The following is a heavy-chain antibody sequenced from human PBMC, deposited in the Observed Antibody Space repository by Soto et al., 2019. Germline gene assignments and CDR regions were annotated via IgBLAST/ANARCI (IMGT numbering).Heavy chain of an antibody. CDR3: AGQWELLNDHQSYYYYGMDV. CDR1: GGTFSSYA. CDR2: IIPIFGTA. Sequence: QVQLVQSGAEVKKPGSSVKVSCKASGGTFSSYAISWVRQAPGQGLEWMGGIIPIFGTANYAQKFQGRVTITADESTSTAYMELSSLRSEDTAVYYCAGQWELLNDHQSYYYYGMDVWGQGTTVTVSS. D-gene: IGHD1-26*01. J-gene: IGHJ6*02. V-gene: IGHV1-69*01.